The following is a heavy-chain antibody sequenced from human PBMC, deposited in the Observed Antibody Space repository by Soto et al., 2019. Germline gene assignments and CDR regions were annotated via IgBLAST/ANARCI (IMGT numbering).Heavy chain of an antibody. Sequence: PSDTLSLTCTVSVGSISDHSLSCIRQSPGKGLEWIGYIYSSGSTHYNPSLQNRVTISIDTSKNQVSLKVNSVTAADTAVYYCARDHPHSYGVYYFDYWGQGTPVTVS. CDR1: VGSISDHS. D-gene: IGHD5-18*01. CDR3: ARDHPHSYGVYYFDY. J-gene: IGHJ4*02. V-gene: IGHV4-59*11. CDR2: IYSSGST.